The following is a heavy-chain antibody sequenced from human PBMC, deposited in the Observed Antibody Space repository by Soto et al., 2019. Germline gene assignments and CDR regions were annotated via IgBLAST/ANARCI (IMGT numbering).Heavy chain of an antibody. CDR3: ARSSPTRPRWFDP. J-gene: IGHJ5*02. V-gene: IGHV3-21*01. CDR2: ISSSSSYI. CDR1: GFTFSSYS. D-gene: IGHD6-13*01. Sequence: EVQLVESGGGLVKPGGSLRLSCAASGFTFSSYSMNWVRQAPGKGLEWVSSISSSSSYIYYADSVKGRFTISRDNAKNSLYLQMNSLRAEDTAVYYCARSSPTRPRWFDPWGQGTLVTVSS.